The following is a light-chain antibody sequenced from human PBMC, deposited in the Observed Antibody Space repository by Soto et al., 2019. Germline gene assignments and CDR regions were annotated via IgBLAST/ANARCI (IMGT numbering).Light chain of an antibody. CDR1: QDISNY. V-gene: IGKV1-33*01. Sequence: DLQMTQSPSSLSASVGDRVTITCQASQDISNYLNWYQQKPGKAPKLLIYDASNLETGVPSRFSGSGSGTDFTSTISSRQPEDIATYYCQQYDNLPRLTFGGGTKVEIK. J-gene: IGKJ4*01. CDR3: QQYDNLPRLT. CDR2: DAS.